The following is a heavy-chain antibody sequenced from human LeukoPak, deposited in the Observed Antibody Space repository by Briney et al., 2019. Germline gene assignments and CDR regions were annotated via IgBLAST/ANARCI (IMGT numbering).Heavy chain of an antibody. D-gene: IGHD6-13*01. J-gene: IGHJ5*02. V-gene: IGHV3-30*18. CDR3: AKDGTSSWFGEAT. Sequence: GRSLRLSCAASGFTFSDYGTQWVRQAPGKGLEWVALISTDGSDKDYADSVKGRFTLSRDNSKNTLYLQMNSLRVEDTAVYYCAKDGTSSWFGEATWGQGTLVTVSS. CDR1: GFTFSDYG. CDR2: ISTDGSDK.